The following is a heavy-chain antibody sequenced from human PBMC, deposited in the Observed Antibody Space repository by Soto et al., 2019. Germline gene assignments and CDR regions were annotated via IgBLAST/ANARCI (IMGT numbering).Heavy chain of an antibody. CDR1: GYTFTDYY. V-gene: IGHV1-2*02. D-gene: IGHD5-12*01. CDR3: ARAAPLRYSGYALDH. J-gene: IGHJ4*02. Sequence: QVQLVSSGAEVKKPGASVKVSCRASGYTFTDYYIHWVRQAPAHGLHWVGWLNPNSGATEYAQKFQGRVTMTRDPSISTVYMEVTRLRSDDTALYFCARAAPLRYSGYALDHWGQGTRVTVST. CDR2: LNPNSGAT.